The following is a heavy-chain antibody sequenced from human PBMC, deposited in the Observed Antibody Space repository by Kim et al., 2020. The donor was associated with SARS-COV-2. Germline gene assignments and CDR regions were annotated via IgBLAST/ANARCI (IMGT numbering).Heavy chain of an antibody. D-gene: IGHD2-21*02. CDR2: IYYSGST. J-gene: IGHJ4*01. CDR3: ARHDLAYWGGVCYYYFDY. CDR1: GRSISSYY. Sequence: SETLSLTCTVSGRSISSYYWSWIRQPPGKGLEWVGYIYYSGSTTYNPSLKTRVTISVDTSKNQFSLKLSSVTAADRAVYYFARHDLAYWGGVCYYYFDY. V-gene: IGHV4-59*08.